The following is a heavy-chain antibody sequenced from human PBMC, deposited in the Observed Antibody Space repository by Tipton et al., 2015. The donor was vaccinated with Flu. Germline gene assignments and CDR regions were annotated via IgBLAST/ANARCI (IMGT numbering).Heavy chain of an antibody. D-gene: IGHD3-10*01. CDR1: GDSIRSSDYY. Sequence: TLSLTCAVSGDSIRSSDYYWGWIRQPPGKGLEWIGNIFHSGNTYHNPSLKSRVTISVDTSKNQFSLKLSSVTAADTAVYYCARGLYGSGSYQRRYFDSWGQGTLVTVSS. V-gene: IGHV4-39*07. J-gene: IGHJ4*02. CDR2: IFHSGNT. CDR3: ARGLYGSGSYQRRYFDS.